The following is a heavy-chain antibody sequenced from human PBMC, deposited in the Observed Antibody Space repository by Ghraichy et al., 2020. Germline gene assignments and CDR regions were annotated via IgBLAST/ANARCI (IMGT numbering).Heavy chain of an antibody. V-gene: IGHV4-59*08. CDR1: GGSIRGGY. D-gene: IGHD5-24*01. Sequence: SETLSLTCTVSGGSIRGGYWTWIRQSPVKGLEWVGYMNYSGVGIYNPSLESRVSISVDTSMNHFPCKLTSVTAADSDGYFCGRLNHYNYPRWRWGQGAT. CDR3: GRLNHYNYPRWR. J-gene: IGHJ6*02. CDR2: MNYSGVG.